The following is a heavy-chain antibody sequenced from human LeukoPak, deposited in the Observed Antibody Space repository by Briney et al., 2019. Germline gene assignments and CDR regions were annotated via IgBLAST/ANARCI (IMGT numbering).Heavy chain of an antibody. D-gene: IGHD5-24*01. CDR1: GGTFSSYA. J-gene: IGHJ4*02. V-gene: IGHV1-69*05. CDR3: ARPRSRDGYNFEC. CDR2: IIPIFGTA. Sequence: WASVKVSCKASGGTFSSYAISWVRQAPGQGLEWMGGIIPIFGTANYAQKFQGRVTITTDESTSTAYMELSSLRSEDTAVYYCARPRSRDGYNFECWGQGTLVTVSS.